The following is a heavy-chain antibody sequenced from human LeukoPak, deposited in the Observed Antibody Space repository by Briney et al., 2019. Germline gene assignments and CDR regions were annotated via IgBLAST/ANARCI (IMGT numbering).Heavy chain of an antibody. Sequence: ASVKVSCKASGYTFTDYYLYWVRQAPGQGLKWMGWINPNSGDTDYAQKFQGRVTMTRDTSINTAYLDLSRLISDDTAVYYCARRVTSGFHCDRWGRGTLVTVSS. CDR2: INPNSGDT. V-gene: IGHV1-2*02. D-gene: IGHD5-12*01. CDR3: ARRVTSGFHCDR. J-gene: IGHJ5*02. CDR1: GYTFTDYY.